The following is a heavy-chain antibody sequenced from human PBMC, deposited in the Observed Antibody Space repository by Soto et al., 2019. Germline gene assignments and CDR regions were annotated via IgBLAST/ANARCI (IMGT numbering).Heavy chain of an antibody. V-gene: IGHV4-30-4*01. J-gene: IGHJ5*02. CDR1: CGSISSGDYY. Sequence: PSETLSFTCTVSCGSISSGDYYRSWIRQPPGKGLEWIGYIYYSGSTYYNPSLKSRVTISVDTSKNQFSLKLSSVTAADTAVYYCASESYGSGSYYNRWFDPWVHGTLVTVSS. CDR2: IYYSGST. D-gene: IGHD3-10*01. CDR3: ASESYGSGSYYNRWFDP.